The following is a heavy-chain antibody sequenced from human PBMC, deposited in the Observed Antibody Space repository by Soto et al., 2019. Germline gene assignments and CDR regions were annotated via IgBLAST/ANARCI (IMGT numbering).Heavy chain of an antibody. Sequence: GGSLRLSCAASGFAFDDYVMHWVRQPPGRGLEWVSGITWNGGTIRYVDSVKGRFTISRDNAENSLYLQMNSLRPEDTAVYYCAKGGSAALIAPSGRDNWFDPWGQGTQVTVSS. V-gene: IGHV3-9*01. D-gene: IGHD6-13*01. CDR2: ITWNGGTI. CDR1: GFAFDDYV. CDR3: AKGGSAALIAPSGRDNWFDP. J-gene: IGHJ5*02.